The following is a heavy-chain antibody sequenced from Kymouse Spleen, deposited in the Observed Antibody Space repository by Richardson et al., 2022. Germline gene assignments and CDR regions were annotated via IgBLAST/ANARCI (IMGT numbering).Heavy chain of an antibody. CDR3: ARGGIAVAGNWFDP. Sequence: QVQLQESGPGLVKPSETLSLTCTVSGGSVSSGSYYWSWIRQPPGKGLEWIGYIYYSGSTNYNPSLKSRVTISVDTSKNQFSLKLSSVTAADTAVYYCARGGIAVAGNWFDPWGQGTLVTVSS. CDR2: IYYSGST. CDR1: GGSVSSGSYY. J-gene: IGHJ5*02. D-gene: IGHD6-19*01. V-gene: IGHV4-61*01.